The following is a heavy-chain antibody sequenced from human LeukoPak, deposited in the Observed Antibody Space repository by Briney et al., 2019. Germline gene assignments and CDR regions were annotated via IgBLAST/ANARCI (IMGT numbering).Heavy chain of an antibody. V-gene: IGHV3-11*01. CDR3: AKAGYGSGSYYNEPPTYYYYYMDV. J-gene: IGHJ6*03. CDR2: ISSSGNTI. CDR1: GFTFSDYY. D-gene: IGHD3-10*01. Sequence: GGSLRLSCVASGFTFSDYYMNWIRQAPGKGLEWVSYISSSGNTIYYADSAKGRFTISRDNAKNSLYLQMNSLRAEVTAVYYCAKAGYGSGSYYNEPPTYYYYYMDVWGKGTTVTISS.